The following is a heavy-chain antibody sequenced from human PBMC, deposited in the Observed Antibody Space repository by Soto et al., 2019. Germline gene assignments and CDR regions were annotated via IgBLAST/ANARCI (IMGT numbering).Heavy chain of an antibody. V-gene: IGHV4-30-2*02. D-gene: IGHD6-19*01. CDR1: GVSISSGGYS. CDR3: ATAFGGWPPDS. CDR2: IYHSGST. Sequence: SETLSLTCAVSGVSISSGGYSWSWIRQPPGKGLEWIGYIYHSGSTYYNPSLKSRVTISVDRSKNQFSLKLSSVTAADTAVYYCATAFGGWPPDSWGQGTLVTVSS. J-gene: IGHJ4*02.